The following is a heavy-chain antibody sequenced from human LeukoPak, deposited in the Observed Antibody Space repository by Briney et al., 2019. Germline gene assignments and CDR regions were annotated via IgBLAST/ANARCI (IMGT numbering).Heavy chain of an antibody. Sequence: GGSLRLSCSASGFTFSNYWMSWVRQAPGKGLEWVANIKQDESEKCYVDSVKGRFTISRDNAKNSLYLQMNSLRAEDTAVYYCARLMVYARFGAFDIWGQGTMVTVSS. J-gene: IGHJ3*02. CDR2: IKQDESEK. V-gene: IGHV3-7*01. CDR3: ARLMVYARFGAFDI. CDR1: GFTFSNYW. D-gene: IGHD2-8*01.